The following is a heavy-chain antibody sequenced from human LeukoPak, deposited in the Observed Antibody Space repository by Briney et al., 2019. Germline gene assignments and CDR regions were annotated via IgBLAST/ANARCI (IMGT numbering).Heavy chain of an antibody. D-gene: IGHD5-24*01. J-gene: IGHJ4*02. CDR2: IYYSGST. CDR1: GGSISSSY. CDR3: ARGRKYVATIIN. V-gene: IGHV4-59*12. Sequence: PSETLSLTCAVSGGSISSSYWSWIRQPPGKGLEWIGYIYYSGSTNYNPSLKSRVTISLDTSKNQFSLKLSSVTAADTAVYYCARGRKYVATIINWGQGTLVTVSS.